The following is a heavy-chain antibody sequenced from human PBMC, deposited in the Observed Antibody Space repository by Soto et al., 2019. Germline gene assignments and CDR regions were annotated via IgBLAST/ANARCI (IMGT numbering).Heavy chain of an antibody. CDR3: ARESGENWTYEAH. D-gene: IGHD1-7*01. J-gene: IGHJ1*01. CDR1: GDYVSDLS. Sequence: QVQQLESGPGLVKPWDTLSLTCTVSGDYVSDLSWSWIRQPAGKGLEWMGRITVKGITKYTPSFRRRVTMSMDTSRKQFSLNLQSATAADTALYYCARESGENWTYEAHWGQGTLVTVSS. CDR2: ITVKGIT. V-gene: IGHV4-4*07.